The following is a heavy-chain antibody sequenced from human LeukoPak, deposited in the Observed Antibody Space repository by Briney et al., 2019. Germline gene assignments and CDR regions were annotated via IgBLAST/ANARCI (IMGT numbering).Heavy chain of an antibody. CDR2: INPNSGGT. Sequence: ASVKVSCKASGYTFTGYYMHWVRQAPGQGLEWMGGINPNSGGTNYAQKFQGRVTMTRDTSISTAYMELSRLRSDDTAVYYCARVPLYSYGKGLDYSGQGTLVTVSS. J-gene: IGHJ4*02. V-gene: IGHV1-2*02. CDR1: GYTFTGYY. D-gene: IGHD5-18*01. CDR3: ARVPLYSYGKGLDY.